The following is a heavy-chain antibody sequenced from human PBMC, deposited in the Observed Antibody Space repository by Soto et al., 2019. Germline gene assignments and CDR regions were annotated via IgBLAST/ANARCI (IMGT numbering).Heavy chain of an antibody. CDR3: AKGGISVSRIDY. D-gene: IGHD6-19*01. J-gene: IGHJ4*02. CDR2: ISGSGGTT. CDR1: GFTFSNSA. Sequence: GGSLRLSCAASGFTFSNSAMSWVRQAPGKGLEWVSSISGSGGTTYYADSVKGRFSFSRDNSRNTLYLQMNSLRAEDTALYYCAKGGISVSRIDYWGQGTLVTVSS. V-gene: IGHV3-23*01.